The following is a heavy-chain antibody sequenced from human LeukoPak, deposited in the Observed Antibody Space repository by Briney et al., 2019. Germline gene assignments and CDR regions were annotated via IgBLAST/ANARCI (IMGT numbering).Heavy chain of an antibody. CDR3: ARELDTPMVTHGAMDI. CDR2: ISSSSGRI. J-gene: IGHJ3*02. Sequence: GGSLRLSCAVSGFIFMNYNVNWVRQAPGKGLEWISYISSSSGRIYYADSVKGRFTISRDNGQNSLFLQMNSLRPEDTAVYYCARELDTPMVTHGAMDIWGQGTLVTVSS. CDR1: GFIFMNYN. V-gene: IGHV3-48*01. D-gene: IGHD5-18*01.